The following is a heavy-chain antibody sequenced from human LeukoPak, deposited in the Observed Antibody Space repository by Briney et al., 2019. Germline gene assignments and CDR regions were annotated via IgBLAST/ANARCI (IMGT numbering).Heavy chain of an antibody. V-gene: IGHV3-48*02. Sequence: PGGSLRLSCAASGFTFSSYSMNWVRQAPGKGLEWVSYISSSSTIYYADSVKGRFTISRDNAKNSLYLQMNSLRDEDTAVYYCARDQQWLVRGAFDIWGQGTMVTVSS. CDR2: ISSSSTI. CDR1: GFTFSSYS. J-gene: IGHJ3*02. D-gene: IGHD6-19*01. CDR3: ARDQQWLVRGAFDI.